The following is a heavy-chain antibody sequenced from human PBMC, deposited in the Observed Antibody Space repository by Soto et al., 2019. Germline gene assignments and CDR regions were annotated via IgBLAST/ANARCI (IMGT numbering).Heavy chain of an antibody. CDR1: GGSFSGYY. V-gene: IGHV4-34*01. D-gene: IGHD1-7*01. CDR3: ARGDNWNSNWFDP. J-gene: IGHJ5*02. CDR2: INHSGST. Sequence: SETLSLTCAVYGGSFSGYYWSWIRQPPGKVLEWIGEINHSGSTNYNPSLKSRVTISVDTSKNQFSLKLSSVPAADTAVYYCARGDNWNSNWFDPWGQGTLVTVSS.